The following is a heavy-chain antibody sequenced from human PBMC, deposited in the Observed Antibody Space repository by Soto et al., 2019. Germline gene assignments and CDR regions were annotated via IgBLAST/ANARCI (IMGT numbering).Heavy chain of an antibody. CDR3: ARNQAVATYYYYISGMTS. D-gene: IGHD6-19*01. Sequence: SETLSLTCAVYGGSFSGYYWSWIRQPPGKGLEWIGEINHSGSTNYNPSLKSRVTISVDTSKNQFSLKLSSVTAADTAVYYCARNQAVATYYYYISGMTSGAKGPRSPST. CDR2: INHSGST. CDR1: GGSFSGYY. V-gene: IGHV4-34*01. J-gene: IGHJ6*02.